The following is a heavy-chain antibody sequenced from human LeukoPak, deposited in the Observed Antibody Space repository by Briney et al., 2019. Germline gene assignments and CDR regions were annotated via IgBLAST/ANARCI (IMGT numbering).Heavy chain of an antibody. CDR1: GYSISSGYY. J-gene: IGHJ4*02. CDR3: ARETRYSSSPGDY. Sequence: PSETLSLTCTVSGYSISSGYYWGWIRQPPGKGLEWIGSIYHSGSTYYNPSLKSRVTISVDTSENQFSLKLSSVTAADTAVYYCARETRYSSSPGDYWGQGTLVTVSS. V-gene: IGHV4-38-2*02. D-gene: IGHD6-6*01. CDR2: IYHSGST.